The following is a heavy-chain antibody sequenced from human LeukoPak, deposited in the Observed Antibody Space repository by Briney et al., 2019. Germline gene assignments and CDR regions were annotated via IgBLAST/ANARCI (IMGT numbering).Heavy chain of an antibody. J-gene: IGHJ4*02. CDR2: ISSSSSYI. D-gene: IGHD5-18*01. CDR3: ARDVDTGLVTPPLDY. V-gene: IGHV3-21*01. Sequence: GGSLRLSCAASGFTFSSYSMNWVRQAPGKGLEWVSSISSSSSYIYYADSVKGRFTISRDNAQNSLHLQMNSLRDEDTAVYYCARDVDTGLVTPPLDYWGQGTLVTVSS. CDR1: GFTFSSYS.